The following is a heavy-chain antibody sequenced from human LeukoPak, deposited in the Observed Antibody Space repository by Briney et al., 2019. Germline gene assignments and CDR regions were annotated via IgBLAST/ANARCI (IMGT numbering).Heavy chain of an antibody. V-gene: IGHV1-18*01. CDR1: GYTFTSYD. J-gene: IGHJ5*02. D-gene: IGHD6-19*01. CDR2: ISAYNGNT. Sequence: ASVKVSCKASGYTFTSYDISWVRQAPGQGLEWMGWISAYNGNTNYAQKVQGRATMTTDTSTSTAYMELRSLRSDDTAVYYCARVSGWQNWFDPWGQGTLVTVSS. CDR3: ARVSGWQNWFDP.